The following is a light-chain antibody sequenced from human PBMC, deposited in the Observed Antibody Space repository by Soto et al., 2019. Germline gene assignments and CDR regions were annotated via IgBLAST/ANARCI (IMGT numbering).Light chain of an antibody. V-gene: IGKV4-1*01. Sequence: DIVMTQSPDSLAVSLGERATINCKSSQNILFANNKKNYLAWYQQKPGQPPKVLFYWASTRESGVPDRFSGSESGKDFTLTISGLQAADVAVYYCQQYYSTLAPTFGGGTKVEIK. CDR1: QNILFANNKKNY. CDR2: WAS. J-gene: IGKJ4*01. CDR3: QQYYSTLAPT.